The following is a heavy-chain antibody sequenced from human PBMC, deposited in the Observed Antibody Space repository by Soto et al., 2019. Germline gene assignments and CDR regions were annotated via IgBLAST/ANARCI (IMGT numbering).Heavy chain of an antibody. V-gene: IGHV4-30-4*01. CDR2: IYHSGST. D-gene: IGHD1-26*01. J-gene: IGHJ5*02. CDR3: ARLRWETENNWFDP. Sequence: PSETLSLTCTVSGGSISSVDHYWSWIRQPPGKGLEWMGYIYHSGSTHYNPSLNSRLTISIDTSTNRFSLNLTSVTAADTAVYFCARLRWETENNWFDPWGQGALVTVSS. CDR1: GGSISSVDHY.